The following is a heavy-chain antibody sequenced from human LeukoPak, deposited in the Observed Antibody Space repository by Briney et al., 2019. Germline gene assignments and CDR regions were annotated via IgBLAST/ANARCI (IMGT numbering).Heavy chain of an antibody. V-gene: IGHV4-4*07. CDR2: IHISGST. Sequence: SETLSLTCAVSGYSISSGYYWNWIRQSAGKGLELIGRIHISGSTNSNPSLKSRVTMSVDTSKNQFSLRLSSVTAADTAVYYCARGAVGSTPHVAFDIWGQGTMVIVSS. D-gene: IGHD1-26*01. J-gene: IGHJ3*02. CDR3: ARGAVGSTPHVAFDI. CDR1: GYSISSGYY.